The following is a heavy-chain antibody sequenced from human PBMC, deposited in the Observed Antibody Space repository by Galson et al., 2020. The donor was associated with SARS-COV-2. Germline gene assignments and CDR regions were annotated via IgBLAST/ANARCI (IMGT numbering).Heavy chain of an antibody. D-gene: IGHD1-26*01. J-gene: IGHJ4*02. CDR1: GFTFSSYA. Sequence: QLGESLKISCAASGFTFSSYAMHWVRQAPGKGLEWVAVISYDGSNKYYADSVKGRFTISRDNSKNTLYLQMNSLRAEDTAVYYCARATTADYWGQGTLVTVSS. CDR3: ARATTADY. CDR2: ISYDGSNK. V-gene: IGHV3-30-3*01.